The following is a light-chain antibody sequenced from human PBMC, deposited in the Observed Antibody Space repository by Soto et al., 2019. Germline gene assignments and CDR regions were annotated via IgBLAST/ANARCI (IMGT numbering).Light chain of an antibody. V-gene: IGKV3D-15*01. CDR2: GAS. J-gene: IGKJ4*01. CDR3: QQYDDWLRLT. CDR1: QSVSSSY. Sequence: EIVLTQSPGTLSLSPGERATLSCRASQSVSSSYLAWYQQKPGQAPRLLIFGASYRATGIPARFSGSGSGTEFNLTISNLQSEDFAVYFCQQYDDWLRLTFGGGTKVDNK.